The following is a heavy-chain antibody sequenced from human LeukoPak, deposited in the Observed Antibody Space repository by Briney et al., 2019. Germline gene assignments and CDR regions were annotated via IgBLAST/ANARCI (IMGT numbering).Heavy chain of an antibody. V-gene: IGHV3-21*04. CDR1: RFTFSTYS. CDR2: ISSGSSYI. CDR3: AKHSHDGSAPYYEVQLDY. D-gene: IGHD3-22*01. Sequence: GGSLRLSCAASRFTFSTYSMNWVRQAPGKGLEWVSSISSGSSYIYYADSVKGRFTISRDNSKNTVYVQMNSLRAEDTAIYYCAKHSHDGSAPYYEVQLDYWGQGTLVTVSS. J-gene: IGHJ4*02.